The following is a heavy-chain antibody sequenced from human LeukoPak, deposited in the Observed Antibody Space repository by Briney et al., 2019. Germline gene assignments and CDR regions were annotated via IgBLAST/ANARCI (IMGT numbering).Heavy chain of an antibody. D-gene: IGHD3-16*01. CDR3: ARDQAEHYAPLGIDI. Sequence: SETLSLTCTVSGGSISSGSYYWSWIRQPAGKGLEWIGHIYTSGSTNYNPSLKSRVTISVDTSENQFSLKLSSVTAADTAVYYCARDQAEHYAPLGIDIWGQGTMVTVSS. CDR1: GGSISSGSYY. CDR2: IYTSGST. J-gene: IGHJ3*02. V-gene: IGHV4-61*09.